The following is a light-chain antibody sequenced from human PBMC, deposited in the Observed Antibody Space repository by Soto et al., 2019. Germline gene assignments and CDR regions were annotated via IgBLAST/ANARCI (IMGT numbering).Light chain of an antibody. Sequence: QSVLTQPPSVSAAPGQNVTISCSGSSSNVGNNYVSWYQQIPQTAPKLLIYDNDNRPSGIPDRFSGSTSGTSATLGITGVQPRDEADYFCVTWDSSLSVIVVFGGVTKLTVL. CDR1: SSNVGNNY. V-gene: IGLV1-51*01. CDR2: DND. J-gene: IGLJ2*01. CDR3: VTWDSSLSVIVV.